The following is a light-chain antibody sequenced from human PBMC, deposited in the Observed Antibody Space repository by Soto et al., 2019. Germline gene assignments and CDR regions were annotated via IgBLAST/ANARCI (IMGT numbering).Light chain of an antibody. CDR3: QQYYSSSLT. V-gene: IGKV4-1*01. CDR1: QSILKSSIKKNS. CDR2: WAS. Sequence: DIVMTQSPDSLDVSLGERATIKCRSSQSILKSSIKKNSLAWYQQKPGQSPGLLIYWASTRDSGVPDRFSGSGSGTDFTLTISRLQAEDVAVYYCQQYYSSSLTFGGGTKVEIK. J-gene: IGKJ4*01.